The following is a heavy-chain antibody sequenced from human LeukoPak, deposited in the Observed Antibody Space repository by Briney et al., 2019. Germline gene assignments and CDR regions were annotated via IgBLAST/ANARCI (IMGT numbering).Heavy chain of an antibody. D-gene: IGHD5-18*01. Sequence: SETLSLTCAVSGASISSGGYSGSWIRQPPGKGLEWIGYIYHSGSTYYNPSLKSRVTISVDRSKNQFSLKLSSVTPADTAVYYCARGIISYGPAFDYWGQGTLVTVSS. V-gene: IGHV4-30-2*01. CDR3: ARGIISYGPAFDY. CDR1: GASISSGGYS. J-gene: IGHJ4*02. CDR2: IYHSGST.